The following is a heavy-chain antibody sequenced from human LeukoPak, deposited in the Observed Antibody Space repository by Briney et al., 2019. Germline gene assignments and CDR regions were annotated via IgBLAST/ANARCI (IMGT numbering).Heavy chain of an antibody. D-gene: IGHD3-9*01. Sequence: SVKVSCKASGGTFSSYAISWVRQAPGQGLEWMGGIIPIFGTANYAQKFQGRVTMTRNTSISTAYMELSSLRSEDTAVYYCARAYYDILTHDYWGQGTLVTVSS. CDR1: GGTFSSYA. V-gene: IGHV1-69*05. CDR2: IIPIFGTA. CDR3: ARAYYDILTHDY. J-gene: IGHJ4*02.